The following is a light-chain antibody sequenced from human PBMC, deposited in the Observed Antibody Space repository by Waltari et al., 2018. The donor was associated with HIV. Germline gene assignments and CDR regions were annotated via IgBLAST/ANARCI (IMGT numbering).Light chain of an antibody. CDR1: NSHIRRNY. V-gene: IGLV1-47*01. CDR3: ASWDDGLSGHV. CDR2: RNV. J-gene: IGLJ1*01. Sequence: QSGLTQPPSLSGAPGQRLTIPCSGNNSHIRRNYVFWYRQVPGPAPSLLVYRNVQRPSGVVDRCSGSRSGASASLVIVGLRVEDEADYYCASWDDGLSGHVFGGGTTVSV.